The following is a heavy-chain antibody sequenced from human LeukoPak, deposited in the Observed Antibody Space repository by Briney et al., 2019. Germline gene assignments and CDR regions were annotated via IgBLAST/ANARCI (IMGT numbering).Heavy chain of an antibody. Sequence: SETLSLTCTVSGGSISSYYWNWIRQPAGKGLEWIGRISSSGNINYSPSLKSRVTMSLETSKNQFSLKLTSVTAADTAVYYCTIFVVADPAAFEIWGQGTMVTVSS. CDR1: GGSISSYY. CDR3: TIFVVADPAAFEI. CDR2: ISSSGNI. D-gene: IGHD3-3*01. V-gene: IGHV4-4*07. J-gene: IGHJ3*02.